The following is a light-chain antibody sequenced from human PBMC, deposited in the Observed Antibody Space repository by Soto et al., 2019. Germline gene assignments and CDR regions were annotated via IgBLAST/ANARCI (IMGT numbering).Light chain of an antibody. J-gene: IGLJ3*02. V-gene: IGLV1-40*01. Sequence: QSVLTQPPSVSGAPGQRVTISCTGSSSNIGAGYDVHWYQQLPGTAPKLLIYGNSNRPSGVPDRFSGSKSGTSASLAITGLRAEGEADYYCQSFDSRLSGWVFGGGTKPAVL. CDR3: QSFDSRLSGWV. CDR1: SSNIGAGYD. CDR2: GNS.